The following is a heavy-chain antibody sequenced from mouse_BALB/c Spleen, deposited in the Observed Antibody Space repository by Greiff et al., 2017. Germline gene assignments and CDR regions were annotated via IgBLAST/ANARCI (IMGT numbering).Heavy chain of an antibody. D-gene: IGHD1-1*01. Sequence: VQLVESGPGLVAPSQSLSITCTVSGFSLTGYGVNWVRQPPGKGLEWLGMIWGDGSTDYNSALKSRLSISKDNSKSQVFLKMNSLQTDDTARYYCARDPRIYYYGSSYVPWYFDVWGAGTTVTVSS. CDR3: ARDPRIYYYGSSYVPWYFDV. CDR2: IWGDGST. J-gene: IGHJ1*01. CDR1: GFSLTGYG. V-gene: IGHV2-6-7*01.